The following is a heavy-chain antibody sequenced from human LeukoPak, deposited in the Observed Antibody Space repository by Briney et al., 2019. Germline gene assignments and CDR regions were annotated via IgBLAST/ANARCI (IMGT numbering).Heavy chain of an antibody. Sequence: SETLSLTCTVSDDSISTGGYYWAWIRQHQERGVEWIAYINYSGSTHYNPYLQSRVTISVDTSKNQFSLNLNSVTAADTAVYYCARVIVVVPIGVYHYYAMDVWGQGTTVTVSS. J-gene: IGHJ6*02. V-gene: IGHV4-31*03. CDR2: INYSGST. CDR3: ARVIVVVPIGVYHYYAMDV. CDR1: DDSISTGGYY. D-gene: IGHD2-2*01.